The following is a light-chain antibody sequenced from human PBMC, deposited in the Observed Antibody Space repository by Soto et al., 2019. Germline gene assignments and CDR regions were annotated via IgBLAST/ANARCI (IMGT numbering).Light chain of an antibody. CDR2: AAS. CDR3: QKYNSAPRT. Sequence: DIQMTQSPSSLAASVGDRVTITCRASQGIIDYLAWYQQKPGKAPKPLIYAASTLQSGVPSRFSGSGAGTDVTLTISSLQPEDVATDYCQKYNSAPRTFGQGTKVEIK. V-gene: IGKV1-27*01. J-gene: IGKJ1*01. CDR1: QGIIDY.